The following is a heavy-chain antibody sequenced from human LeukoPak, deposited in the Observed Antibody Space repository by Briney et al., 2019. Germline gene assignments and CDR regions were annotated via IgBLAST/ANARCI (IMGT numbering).Heavy chain of an antibody. D-gene: IGHD3-3*01. CDR1: GGSISSYY. Sequence: PSETLSLTCIVSGGSISSYYWSWIRQPPGKGLEWIGYIYYSGSTNYNPSLKSRVTISVDTSKNQFSLKLSSVTAADTAVYYCARGTYYDFWSGYLVFDPWGQGTLVTVSS. CDR2: IYYSGST. V-gene: IGHV4-59*01. J-gene: IGHJ5*02. CDR3: ARGTYYDFWSGYLVFDP.